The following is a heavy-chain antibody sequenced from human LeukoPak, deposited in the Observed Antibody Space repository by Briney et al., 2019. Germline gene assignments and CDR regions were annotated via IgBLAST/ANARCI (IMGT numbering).Heavy chain of an antibody. Sequence: GGSLRLSCAASRFAFHNYAMTWIRQAPERGLEWVSSISVDGGDIKYTDSAKGRFTISRDNSKGTLYLQMDSLRVEDTAVYYCGKDPNGNFIGSFDFWGQGTMVTVSS. CDR3: GKDPNGNFIGSFDF. CDR1: RFAFHNYA. CDR2: ISVDGGDI. D-gene: IGHD4-23*01. J-gene: IGHJ3*01. V-gene: IGHV3-23*01.